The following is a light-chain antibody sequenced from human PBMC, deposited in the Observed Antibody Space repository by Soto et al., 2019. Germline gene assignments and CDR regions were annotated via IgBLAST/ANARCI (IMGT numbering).Light chain of an antibody. Sequence: GDRVTITCRASQSISSWLAWYQQKPGKAPKLLIYKASSLHSGVPSRFSGSGSGTEFTLTISSLQPDDFATYYCQQYNSYSPYTFGQGTKLEIK. J-gene: IGKJ2*01. CDR3: QQYNSYSPYT. CDR2: KAS. V-gene: IGKV1-5*03. CDR1: QSISSW.